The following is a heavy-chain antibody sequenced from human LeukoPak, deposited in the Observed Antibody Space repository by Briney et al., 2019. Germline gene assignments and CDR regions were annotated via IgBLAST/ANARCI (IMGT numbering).Heavy chain of an antibody. CDR1: GGSISSYY. V-gene: IGHV4-59*08. CDR3: ARSGTMGFFDY. D-gene: IGHD1-26*01. CDR2: IYYSGST. J-gene: IGHJ4*02. Sequence: SETLSLTCTVSGGSISSYYWSWIRQPPGKGLEWIGYIYYSGSTNYNPSLKSRVTISVDTSKNQFSLKLSSVTAADTAVYYCARSGTMGFFDYWGQGTLVTVSP.